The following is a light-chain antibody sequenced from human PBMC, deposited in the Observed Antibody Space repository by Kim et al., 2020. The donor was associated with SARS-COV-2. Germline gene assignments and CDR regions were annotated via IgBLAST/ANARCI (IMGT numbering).Light chain of an antibody. J-gene: IGKJ4*01. CDR2: DAA. Sequence: PGERAIRSCRASQTIGISLGWYQHKLGRAPRLLIYDAANRAAGIPDRVSGGGSGTDFTLTISSLEPEDFAIYYCQQRNNWPPAVTFGGGTKVDIK. CDR3: QQRNNWPPAVT. CDR1: QTIGIS. V-gene: IGKV3-11*01.